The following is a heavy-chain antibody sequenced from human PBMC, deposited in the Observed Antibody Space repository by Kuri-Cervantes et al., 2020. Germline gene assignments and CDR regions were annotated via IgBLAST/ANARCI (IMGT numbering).Heavy chain of an antibody. CDR2: IGTAGDT. CDR1: GFTFSSYD. CDR3: AIGYGAL. D-gene: IGHD4-17*01. V-gene: IGHV3-13*01. Sequence: GESLKISCAASGFTFSSYDMHWVRQATGKGLEWVSAIGTAGDTYYPGSVKGRFTISRENAKNSLYLQMNSLRAGDTAVYYCAIGYGALWGQGTLVTVSS. J-gene: IGHJ4*02.